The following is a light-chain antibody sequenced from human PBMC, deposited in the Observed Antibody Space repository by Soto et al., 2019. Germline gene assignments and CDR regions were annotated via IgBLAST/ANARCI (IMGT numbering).Light chain of an antibody. CDR1: QTSNW. V-gene: IGKV1-5*03. CDR3: QQYNNYSPRT. CDR2: KAS. J-gene: IGKJ1*01. Sequence: DIQMTQSPSTLSAPVGDRVTITCRASQTSNWLAWYQQKPGKAPKLLIYKASSLESGVPSRFSGSGSGTEFTLTISSLQPDDFATYYCQQYNNYSPRTFGQGTKVEIK.